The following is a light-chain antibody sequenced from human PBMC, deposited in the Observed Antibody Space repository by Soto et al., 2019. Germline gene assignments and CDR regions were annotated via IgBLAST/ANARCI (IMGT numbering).Light chain of an antibody. V-gene: IGKV1-39*01. CDR3: QQSYRTPVS. J-gene: IGKJ1*01. Sequence: SSLSASVGDRVTITCRASQIISSYLNWYQQKPGKAPKLLISAASSLQSGVPSRFSGRGSGTDFTLTISSLLPKDLATYYCQQSYRTPVSFGQ. CDR1: QIISSY. CDR2: AAS.